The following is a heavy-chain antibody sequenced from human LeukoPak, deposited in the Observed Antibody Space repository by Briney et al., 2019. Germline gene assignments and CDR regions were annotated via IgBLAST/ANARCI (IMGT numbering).Heavy chain of an antibody. V-gene: IGHV5-51*01. Sequence: GESLKISCKGSGYSFTSYWIGWVRQKPGKGLEWMGIIYPGDSDTRYGPSFQGQVTISADKSTSTAYLQWSSLKASDTAIYYCARVFCSSTSFYADFDYWGQGTLVTVSS. D-gene: IGHD2-2*01. CDR2: IYPGDSDT. CDR3: ARVFCSSTSFYADFDY. J-gene: IGHJ4*02. CDR1: GYSFTSYW.